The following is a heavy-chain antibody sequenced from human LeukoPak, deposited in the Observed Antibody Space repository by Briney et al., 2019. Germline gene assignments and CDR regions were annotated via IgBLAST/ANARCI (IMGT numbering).Heavy chain of an antibody. D-gene: IGHD2-21*02. J-gene: IGHJ4*02. CDR2: INHSGST. CDR3: ARGVNIVVVTAIQGHYFDY. Sequence: SETLSLTCAVYGGSFSGYYWSWIRQPPGKGLEWIGEINHSGSTNYNPSLKSRVTISVDTSKNQFSLKLSSMTAADTAVYYCARGVNIVVVTAIQGHYFDYWGQGTLVTVSS. V-gene: IGHV4-34*01. CDR1: GGSFSGYY.